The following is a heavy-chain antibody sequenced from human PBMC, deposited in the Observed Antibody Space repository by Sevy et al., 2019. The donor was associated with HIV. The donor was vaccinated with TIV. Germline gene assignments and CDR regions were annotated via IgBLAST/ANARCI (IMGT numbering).Heavy chain of an antibody. CDR3: ARDKLLPVMVSMVRGALSYYFDY. CDR1: GFTFSDYG. J-gene: IGHJ4*02. CDR2: IWYDGSTK. D-gene: IGHD3-10*01. V-gene: IGHV3-33*01. Sequence: GESLKISCAASGFTFSDYGMHWVRQTPGKGLEWVAVIWYDGSTKYYADSVKGRFTISRDNSKNTLYLQMNSLRAEDTAVYYCARDKLLPVMVSMVRGALSYYFDYWGQGTLVTVSS.